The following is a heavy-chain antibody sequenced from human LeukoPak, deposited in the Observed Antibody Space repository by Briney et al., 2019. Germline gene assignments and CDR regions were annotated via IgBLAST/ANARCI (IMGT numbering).Heavy chain of an antibody. V-gene: IGHV3-30*01. D-gene: IGHD2/OR15-2a*01. Sequence: GGSLRLSCAASGFTFSSYAMHWVRQAPGKGLEWVAVISYDGSNKYYADSVKGRFTISRDNSKNTLYLQMNSLRAEDTAVYYCAGVLSDWGQETLVTVSS. J-gene: IGHJ4*02. CDR2: ISYDGSNK. CDR1: GFTFSSYA. CDR3: AGVLSD.